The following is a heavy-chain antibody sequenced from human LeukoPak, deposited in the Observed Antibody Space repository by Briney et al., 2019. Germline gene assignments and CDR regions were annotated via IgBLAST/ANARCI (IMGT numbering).Heavy chain of an antibody. CDR1: GGSISSGDYY. J-gene: IGHJ4*02. CDR3: ARDGPDILTGYYFFDY. V-gene: IGHV4-30-4*01. D-gene: IGHD3-9*01. Sequence: SQTLSLTCTVSGGSISSGDYYWSWIRQPPGKGLEWIGYTYYSGSTYYNPSLKSRVTISVDTSKNQFSLKLSSVTAADTAVYYCARDGPDILTGYYFFDYWGQGTLVTVSS. CDR2: TYYSGST.